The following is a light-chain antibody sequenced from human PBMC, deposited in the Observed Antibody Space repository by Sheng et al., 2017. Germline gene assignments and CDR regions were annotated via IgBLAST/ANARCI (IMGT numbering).Light chain of an antibody. CDR3: QQYSFSPWT. J-gene: IGKJ1*01. CDR1: QTVSTW. V-gene: IGKV1-5*03. CDR2: RTS. Sequence: DVQMTQSPSTLSASVGERVTITCRASQTVSTWLAWYQQRVGKAPKLLIYRTSDLASGAPSRFSGXGSGTEXTLTISSLQPDDFATYYCQQYSFSPWTFGRGTKVEI.